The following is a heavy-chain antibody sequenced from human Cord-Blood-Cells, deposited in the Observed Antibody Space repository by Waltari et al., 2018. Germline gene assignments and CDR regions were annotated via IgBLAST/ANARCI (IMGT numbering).Heavy chain of an antibody. D-gene: IGHD3-22*01. CDR1: GGPISSSSYY. J-gene: IGHJ5*02. Sequence: QLQLQESGPGLVKPSETLSLTCTVSGGPISSSSYYWGWIRQPPGKGLEWIGSIYYSGSTYYNPSLKSRVTISVDTSKNQFSLKLSSVTAADTAVYYCARHSYYDSSGYFNWFDPWGQGTLVTVSS. V-gene: IGHV4-39*01. CDR3: ARHSYYDSSGYFNWFDP. CDR2: IYYSGST.